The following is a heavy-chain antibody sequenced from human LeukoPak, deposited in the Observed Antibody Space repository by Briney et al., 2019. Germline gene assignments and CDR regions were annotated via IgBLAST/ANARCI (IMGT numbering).Heavy chain of an antibody. Sequence: GGSLRLSCAASGFTFSSYGMHWVRQAPGKGLEWVAFIRYDGSNKYCADSVKGRFTISRDNSKNTLYLQMNSLRAEDTAVYYCASIRGYYYDSSGYYDSDYWGQGTLVTVSS. CDR2: IRYDGSNK. D-gene: IGHD3-22*01. J-gene: IGHJ4*02. V-gene: IGHV3-30*02. CDR3: ASIRGYYYDSSGYYDSDY. CDR1: GFTFSSYG.